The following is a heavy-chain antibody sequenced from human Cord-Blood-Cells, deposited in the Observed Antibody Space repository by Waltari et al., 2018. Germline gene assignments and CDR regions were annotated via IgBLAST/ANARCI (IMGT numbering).Heavy chain of an antibody. CDR3: AKDKRAFDI. CDR1: GFTFSSYA. CDR2: NSRRCGST. J-gene: IGHJ3*02. V-gene: IGHV3-23*04. Sequence: EVELVESGGGLVQPGGSLRLSCAASGFTFSSYAMSWVRQAPGKGLEWVSANSRRCGSTYYADAVEGRFTISRDNSKNTLYLQLNSLRAEDTAVYYCAKDKRAFDIWGQGTMVTVSS.